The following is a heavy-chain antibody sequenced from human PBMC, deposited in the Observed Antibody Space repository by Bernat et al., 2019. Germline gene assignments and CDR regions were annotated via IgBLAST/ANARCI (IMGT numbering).Heavy chain of an antibody. CDR3: AKGYGRQVWSPIDY. J-gene: IGHJ4*02. Sequence: QVQLVESGGGVVQPGRSLRLSCAASGFTFSSYGMHWVRQAPGKGLEWVAVISYDGSNKYYADSVKGRVTISRDNSKNTLYLQMNSLRAEDTAVYYCAKGYGRQVWSPIDYWGQGTLVTVSS. CDR2: ISYDGSNK. CDR1: GFTFSSYG. D-gene: IGHD5-18*01. V-gene: IGHV3-30*18.